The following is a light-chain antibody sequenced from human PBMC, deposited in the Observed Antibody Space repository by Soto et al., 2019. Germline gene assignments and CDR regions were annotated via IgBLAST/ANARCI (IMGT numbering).Light chain of an antibody. Sequence: EIVLTQSPATLSVSPGERATLSCRASQSVSSNLAWYQQKPGQAPRLLIYYASTRATGIPARFSGSGSGTEFTLTISSLQSEDFAVYYCQQYNNWPPLYTFGQGTKLEIK. CDR1: QSVSSN. V-gene: IGKV3-15*01. J-gene: IGKJ2*01. CDR3: QQYNNWPPLYT. CDR2: YAS.